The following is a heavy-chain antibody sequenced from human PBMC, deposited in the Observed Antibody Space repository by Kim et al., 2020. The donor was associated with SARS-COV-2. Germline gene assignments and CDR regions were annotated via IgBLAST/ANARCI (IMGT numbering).Heavy chain of an antibody. D-gene: IGHD2-2*01. CDR1: GGTFSSYA. Sequence: SVKVSCKASGGTFSSYAISWVQQAPGQGLEWMGRIIPILGIANYAQKFQGRVTITADKSTSTAYMELSSLRSEDTAVYYCARDKYRVYCSSTSCYELDYWGQGTLVTVSS. CDR2: IIPILGIA. CDR3: ARDKYRVYCSSTSCYELDY. V-gene: IGHV1-69*04. J-gene: IGHJ4*02.